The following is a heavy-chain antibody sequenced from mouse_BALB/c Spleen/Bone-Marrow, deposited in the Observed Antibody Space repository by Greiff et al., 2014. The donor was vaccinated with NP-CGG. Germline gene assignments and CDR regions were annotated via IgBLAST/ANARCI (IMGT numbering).Heavy chain of an antibody. V-gene: IGHV2-9*02. CDR1: GFSLTSYG. CDR3: AREDGYPLAY. D-gene: IGHD2-2*01. Sequence: VQLQQSGPGLVAPSQSLSITCTVSGFSLTSYGVHWVRQPPGKGLVWLGVIWAGGNANYNSALMSRLSIGKDKSKSQVFLKMNSLQTDDTAMYYCAREDGYPLAYWGHGTLVTVSA. CDR2: IWAGGNA. J-gene: IGHJ3*01.